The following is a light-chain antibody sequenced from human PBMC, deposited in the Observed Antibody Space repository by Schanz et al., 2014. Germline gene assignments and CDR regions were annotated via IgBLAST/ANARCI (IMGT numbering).Light chain of an antibody. CDR3: SSYAGSNRRV. V-gene: IGLV2-14*02. CDR1: SSDVGSYNL. Sequence: QSALTQPASVSGSPGQSITISCTGTSSDVGSYNLVSWYQQHPGKAPKLMIYEGSKRPSGVPDRFSGSKSGNTASLTVSGLQAEDEADYYCSSYAGSNRRVFGGGTKVTVL. J-gene: IGLJ3*02. CDR2: EGS.